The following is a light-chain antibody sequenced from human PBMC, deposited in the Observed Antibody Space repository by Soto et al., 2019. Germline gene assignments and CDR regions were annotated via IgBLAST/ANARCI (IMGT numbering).Light chain of an antibody. J-gene: IGKJ4*01. Sequence: EIVLTQSPVTLSLSPGERATLSCRASQSVGRDLAWYQHKPGQPPTLLFHVASDRATGSPARFIGSWSGTDFTLTISSLEAEDFAVYYGQQRSSWPPVLTFGGGTKVEIK. CDR2: VAS. V-gene: IGKV3-11*01. CDR1: QSVGRD. CDR3: QQRSSWPPVLT.